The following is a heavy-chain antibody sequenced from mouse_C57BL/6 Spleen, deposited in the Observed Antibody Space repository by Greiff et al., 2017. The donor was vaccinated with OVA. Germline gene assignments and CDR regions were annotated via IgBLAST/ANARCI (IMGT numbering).Heavy chain of an antibody. CDR1: GYTFTSFW. CDR3: ARSHYYGSSGGFAY. CDR2: IDPNSGGT. D-gene: IGHD1-1*01. Sequence: QVQLQQPGAELVKPGASVKLSCKASGYTFTSFWMHWVKQRPGRGLEWIGRIDPNSGGTKYNEKFKCKATLTVDKPSSTAYMQLSSLTSEDCAVYDCARSHYYGSSGGFAYWGQGTLVTVSA. J-gene: IGHJ3*01. V-gene: IGHV1-72*01.